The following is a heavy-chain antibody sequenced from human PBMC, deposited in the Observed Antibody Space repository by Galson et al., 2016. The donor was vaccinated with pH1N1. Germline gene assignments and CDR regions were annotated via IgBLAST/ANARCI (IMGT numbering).Heavy chain of an antibody. CDR3: TRDGTDWSNNIDF. V-gene: IGHV3-74*01. D-gene: IGHD3-9*01. J-gene: IGHJ4*02. CDR2: ISSDGTET. CDR1: YTFSAFW. Sequence: YTFSAFWMHWVRQVPGQGLEWISRISSDGTETFYVDAVKGRFTISRDNAKNALYLQMTGLTVDDTAIYYCTRDGTDWSNNIDFWGQGTLVTVSS.